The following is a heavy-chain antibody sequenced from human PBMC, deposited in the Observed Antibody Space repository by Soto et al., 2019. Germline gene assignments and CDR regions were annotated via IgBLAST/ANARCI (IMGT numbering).Heavy chain of an antibody. V-gene: IGHV3-23*01. CDR2: ISGSGGST. D-gene: IGHD2-2*01. CDR3: AKDQGGCSSTSCLNYFDY. CDR1: GFTFSSYA. J-gene: IGHJ4*02. Sequence: GGSLRLSCAASGFTFSSYAMSWVRQAPGKGLEWVSAISGSGGSTYYADSVKGRFTISRDNSKNTLYLQMNSLRAEDTAVYYCAKDQGGCSSTSCLNYFDYWGQGTLVTVSS.